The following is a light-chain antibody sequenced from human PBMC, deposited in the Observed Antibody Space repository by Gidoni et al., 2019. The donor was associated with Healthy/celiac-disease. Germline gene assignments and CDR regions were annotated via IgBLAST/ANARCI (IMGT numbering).Light chain of an antibody. V-gene: IGKV1-39*01. CDR1: QSISSY. Sequence: DIQMTQSPSSPSASVGDRVTITCRASQSISSYLNWYQQKPGKAPKLLIYAASSLQSGVPSRFRGSGSGTDFTLTISTLQPKDFATYYCQQRYSLLTFGGGTKVEIK. CDR2: AAS. J-gene: IGKJ4*02. CDR3: QQRYSLLT.